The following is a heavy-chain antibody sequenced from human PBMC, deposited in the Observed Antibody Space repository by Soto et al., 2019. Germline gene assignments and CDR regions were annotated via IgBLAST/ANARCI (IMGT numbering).Heavy chain of an antibody. J-gene: IGHJ5*01. D-gene: IGHD5-12*01. V-gene: IGHV2-5*02. CDR3: ATQSCRKLAADRPLKEIRDEYDS. CDR2: IYWDDDK. Sequence: QITLKESGPTLVKPTQTLTLTCTFSGFSLSTSGVGVGWIRQPPGKALEWLALIYWDDDKRYSPSLKSRLTIPTHTSKLHPYTTLSRSDKWFLENEKTATQSCRKLAADRPLKEIRDEYDS. CDR1: GFSLSTSGVG.